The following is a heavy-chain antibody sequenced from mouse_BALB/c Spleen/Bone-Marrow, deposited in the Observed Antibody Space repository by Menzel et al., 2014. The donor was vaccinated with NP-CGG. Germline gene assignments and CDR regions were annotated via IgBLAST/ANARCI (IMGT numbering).Heavy chain of an antibody. Sequence: VMLVESGAELASPGASVKMSCKASGYTFTYYTIQWVKQRPGQGLEWIGYVNPRSGYANYNQKFKDKATLTADKSSSTAFMQLSSLTSEDSAVYYCARPKGFALDYWGQGTALTVSS. J-gene: IGHJ2*01. CDR3: ARPKGFALDY. CDR1: GYTFTYYT. CDR2: VNPRSGYA. V-gene: IGHV1-4*01.